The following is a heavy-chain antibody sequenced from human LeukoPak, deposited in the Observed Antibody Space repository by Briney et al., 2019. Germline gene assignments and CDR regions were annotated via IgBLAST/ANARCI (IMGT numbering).Heavy chain of an antibody. Sequence: SETLSLTCAVYGGSFSGYYWSWIRQPPGKGLEWIGEINHSGSTNYNPSLKSRVTISVDTSKNQFSLKLSSVTAEDTAVYYCAKDIEDSSGYYYTVRGFDYWGQGTLVTVSS. J-gene: IGHJ4*02. CDR1: GGSFSGYY. CDR2: INHSGST. D-gene: IGHD3-22*01. CDR3: AKDIEDSSGYYYTVRGFDY. V-gene: IGHV4-34*01.